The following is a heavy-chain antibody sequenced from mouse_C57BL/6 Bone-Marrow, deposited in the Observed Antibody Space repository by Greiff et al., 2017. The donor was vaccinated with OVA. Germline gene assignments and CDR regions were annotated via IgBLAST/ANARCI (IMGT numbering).Heavy chain of an antibody. D-gene: IGHD4-1*01. CDR3: ARKGANWDVAY. J-gene: IGHJ2*01. V-gene: IGHV1-26*01. Sequence: EVQLQQSGPELVKPGASVKISCKASGYTFTDYYMNWVKQSHGKSLEWIGDINPNHGGTSYNQKFKGKATLTVDKSSSTAYMELRSLTSEDSAVYYSARKGANWDVAYWGQGTTLTVSS. CDR1: GYTFTDYY. CDR2: INPNHGGT.